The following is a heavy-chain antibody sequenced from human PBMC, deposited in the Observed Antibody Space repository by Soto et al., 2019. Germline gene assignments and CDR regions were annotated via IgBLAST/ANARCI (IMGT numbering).Heavy chain of an antibody. CDR1: GYTFTSYY. J-gene: IGHJ4*02. D-gene: IGHD2-15*01. CDR2: INPSGGST. V-gene: IGHV1-46*01. CDR3: ARDSRWCSGGSCYYDY. Sequence: ASVKVSCKASGYTFTSYYMHWVRQAPGQGLEWMGIINPSGGSTSYAQKFQGRVTMTRDTSTSTVYMELSSLRSEDTAVYYCARDSRWCSGGSCYYDYWGQGTLVTVSS.